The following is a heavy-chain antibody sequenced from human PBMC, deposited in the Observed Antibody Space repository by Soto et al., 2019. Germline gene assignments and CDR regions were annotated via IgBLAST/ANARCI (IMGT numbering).Heavy chain of an antibody. CDR3: IRGDLGWGSYDRLEY. CDR1: GFILSDFY. Sequence: PGGSLRLSCAASGFILSDFYMDWVRQVPGKGLEWVGRTKNKANRYTTEYAASVKGRFTISRDDSKNSVYLQMNSLKIEDTAVYYCIRGDLGWGSYDRLEYWGQGTLVTVSS. CDR2: TKNKANRYTT. J-gene: IGHJ4*02. V-gene: IGHV3-72*01. D-gene: IGHD3-16*01.